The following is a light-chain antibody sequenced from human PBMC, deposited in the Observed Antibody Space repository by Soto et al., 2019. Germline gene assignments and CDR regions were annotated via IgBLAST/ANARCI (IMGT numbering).Light chain of an antibody. CDR2: GAS. J-gene: IGKJ1*01. Sequence: EIVLTQSPATLSSSPGERATLSCRASQSVGVRLAWYQHKPGQAPMLLIYGASTRAAGIPARFRGSGSGTDCALTCIVLCEEDFAFYYWQYCQRGPRTFGQGTKVEIK. CDR3: QYCQRGPRT. V-gene: IGKV3-11*01. CDR1: QSVGVR.